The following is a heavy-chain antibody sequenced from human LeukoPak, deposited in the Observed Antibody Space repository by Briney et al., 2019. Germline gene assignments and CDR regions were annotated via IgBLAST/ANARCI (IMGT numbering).Heavy chain of an antibody. V-gene: IGHV4-4*02. CDR1: GGSISSSNW. D-gene: IGHD3-10*01. CDR2: IYHSGST. J-gene: IGHJ4*02. CDR3: ARVCPVRRVRYYFDY. Sequence: SETLSLTCAVSGGSISSSNWWSWVRQPPGKGLEWIGEIYHSGSTNYNPSLKSRVTISVDKSKNQFSLRLSSVTAADTAVYYCARVCPVRRVRYYFDYWGQGTLVTVSS.